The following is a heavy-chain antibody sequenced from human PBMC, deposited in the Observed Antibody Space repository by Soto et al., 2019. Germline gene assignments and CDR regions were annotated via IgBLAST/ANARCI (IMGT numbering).Heavy chain of an antibody. D-gene: IGHD3-16*01. CDR2: ISYDGSNK. J-gene: IGHJ3*02. V-gene: IGHV3-30-3*01. CDR1: GFTFSSYA. Sequence: GGSLRLSCAASGFTFSSYAMHWVRQAPGKGLEWVAVISYDGSNKYYADSVKGRFTISRDNSKNTLYLQMNSLRAEDTAVYYCARGGMNDAFDIWGQGTMVTVSS. CDR3: ARGGMNDAFDI.